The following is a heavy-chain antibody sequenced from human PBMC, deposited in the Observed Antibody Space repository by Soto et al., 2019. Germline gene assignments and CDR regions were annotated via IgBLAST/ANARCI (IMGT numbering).Heavy chain of an antibody. J-gene: IGHJ4*01. V-gene: IGHV1-69*01. CDR2: ITPMFGTA. D-gene: IGHD2-21*01. Sequence: QVQLVQSGAEVKKPGSSVKVSCKASGGTFRNYAINWVRQAPGQGLEWMGGITPMFGTANYGQKFQDRVTITADESTTSAYMELCSLRTEDTAVYYCARECGVGTYYLDFWGHGTLVTVSS. CDR3: ARECGVGTYYLDF. CDR1: GGTFRNYA.